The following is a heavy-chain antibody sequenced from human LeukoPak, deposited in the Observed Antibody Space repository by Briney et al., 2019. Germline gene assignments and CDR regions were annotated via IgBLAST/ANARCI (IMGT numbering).Heavy chain of an antibody. CDR3: ARPSAGLDY. Sequence: GGSLRLSCAASGFTFSSYSMTWVRQAPGKGLECVSSISSSSSYIYYADSVKGRFTIPRDNAKNSLYLQMNSLRAEDTAVYYCARPSAGLDYWGQGTLVTVSS. V-gene: IGHV3-21*01. D-gene: IGHD6-13*01. CDR1: GFTFSSYS. CDR2: ISSSSSYI. J-gene: IGHJ4*02.